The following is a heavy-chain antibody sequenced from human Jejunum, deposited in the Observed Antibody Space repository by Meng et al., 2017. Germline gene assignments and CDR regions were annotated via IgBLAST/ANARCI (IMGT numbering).Heavy chain of an antibody. Sequence: SETLSLTCTVSGVSISSNHFYWGWIRQPPGKGLEWIGGISYSGSTYYNPSLRGRGSISLDTPNNQFSLNLNSVTAADTAMYYCARLVYYYGSGSFSYWGQGTLVTVSS. D-gene: IGHD3-10*01. CDR2: ISYSGST. CDR1: GVSISSNHFY. CDR3: ARLVYYYGSGSFSY. J-gene: IGHJ4*01. V-gene: IGHV4-39*07.